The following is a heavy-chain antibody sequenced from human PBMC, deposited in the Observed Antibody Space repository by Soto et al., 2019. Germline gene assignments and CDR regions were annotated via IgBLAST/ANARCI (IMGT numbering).Heavy chain of an antibody. J-gene: IGHJ4*02. CDR1: GGTFSSYA. Sequence: SVKVSCKTSGGTFSSYAISWVRQAPGQGLEWMGGIIPIFGTANYAQKFQGRVTITADESTSTDYMELSSLRSEDTAVYYCARDWNYSFDYWGKGTLVTVSS. CDR3: ARDWNYSFDY. CDR2: IIPIFGTA. D-gene: IGHD1-7*01. V-gene: IGHV1-69*13.